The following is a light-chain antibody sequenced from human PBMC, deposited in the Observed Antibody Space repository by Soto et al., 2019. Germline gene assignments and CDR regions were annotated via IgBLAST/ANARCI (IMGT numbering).Light chain of an antibody. V-gene: IGKV3-20*01. CDR1: QTVSGRY. Sequence: EIVLTQSAATLSLSLGERATLSCRASQTVSGRYLAWFQQKPGQTPRLLIYGASTRAAGVPDSFSGSGSGTVFSLTSNIEEPEDVAVYYWLQDVSSPFTFGQGTKVEV. CDR3: LQDVSSPFT. J-gene: IGKJ1*01. CDR2: GAS.